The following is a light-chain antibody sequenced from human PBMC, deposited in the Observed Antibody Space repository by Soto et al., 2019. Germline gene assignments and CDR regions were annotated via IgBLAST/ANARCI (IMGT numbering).Light chain of an antibody. CDR3: SSYTSSSTRV. CDR2: DVS. Sequence: QSVLTQPASVSGCPGPSITISCPGTSSDVGGYNYVSWYQQHPGKAPKLMIYDVSNRPSGVSNRFSGSKSGNTASLSISGLQAEDEADYYCSSYTSSSTRVFGTGTKVTV. J-gene: IGLJ1*01. CDR1: SSDVGGYNY. V-gene: IGLV2-14*01.